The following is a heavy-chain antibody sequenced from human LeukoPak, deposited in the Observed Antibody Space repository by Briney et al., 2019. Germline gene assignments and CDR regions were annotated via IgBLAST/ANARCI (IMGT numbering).Heavy chain of an antibody. CDR2: IDDDGSKK. V-gene: IGHV3-33*01. Sequence: GGSLRLSCAASRFTFKNDGMHWVRQAPGKGLEWGAVIDDDGSKKYYADSVKGRFTISRDKSKNPVPLEMSSLRVEDTALYHCARGLRDTTFDYWGQGTLVTVSP. CDR3: ARGLRDTTFDY. D-gene: IGHD4-11*01. J-gene: IGHJ4*02. CDR1: RFTFKNDG.